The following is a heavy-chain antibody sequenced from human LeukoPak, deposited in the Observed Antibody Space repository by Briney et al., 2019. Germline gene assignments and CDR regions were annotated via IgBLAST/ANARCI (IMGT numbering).Heavy chain of an antibody. CDR3: AVLAVPAVGY. V-gene: IGHV3-23*01. CDR1: GFTFSSYA. CDR2: IRASGDRT. J-gene: IGHJ4*02. Sequence: GGSLRLSCAASGFTFSSYAMSWVRQALGKGLEWVSTIRASGDRTYYAESVKGRFTMSGDKSKNTLYLQMSNLRAEDTAVYHCAVLAVPAVGYWGQGTLVIVSS. D-gene: IGHD2-15*01.